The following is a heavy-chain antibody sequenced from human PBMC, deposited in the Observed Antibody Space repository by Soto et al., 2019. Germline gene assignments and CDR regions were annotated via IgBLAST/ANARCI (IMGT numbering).Heavy chain of an antibody. V-gene: IGHV4-61*01. CDR3: ARGGLHLGEFSLGQFDS. D-gene: IGHD3-16*02. CDR2: ISNSETT. J-gene: IGHJ4*02. Sequence: QVQLQGSGPRLVKPSETLSLSCTVSGVSVTGGNFFWCWIRQPPGKTLEWLGCISNSETTNSNPSLQSRVTLSLSPVRNQFSLKLNSVTAADTAVYFCARGGLHLGEFSLGQFDSWGQGTLVNVSS. CDR1: GVSVTGGNFF.